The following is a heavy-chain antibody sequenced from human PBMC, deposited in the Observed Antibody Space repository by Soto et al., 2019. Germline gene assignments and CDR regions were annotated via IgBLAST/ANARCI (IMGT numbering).Heavy chain of an antibody. D-gene: IGHD3-3*01. CDR2: IIPIFGTA. CDR1: GGTFSSYA. Sequence: GASVKVSCKASGGTFSSYAISWVRQAPGQGLEWMGGIIPIFGTANYAQKFQGRVTITADKSTSTAYMELSSLRSEDTAVYYCATHPAWSGSGAFDYWGQGTLVTVSS. J-gene: IGHJ4*02. V-gene: IGHV1-69*06. CDR3: ATHPAWSGSGAFDY.